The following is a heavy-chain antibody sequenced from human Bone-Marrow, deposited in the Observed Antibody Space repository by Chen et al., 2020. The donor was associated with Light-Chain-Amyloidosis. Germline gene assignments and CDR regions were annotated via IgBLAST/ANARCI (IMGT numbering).Heavy chain of an antibody. Sequence: EVQLEQSGPEVKKPGESLKISCKGSGYTFPNYWIGWVRQMPGKGLAWMGVIYPDDADARYSPSFEGQGTISADKSITTAYLQWRSLKASDTAMYYCARRRDGYNFDYWGQGTLVTVSS. CDR3: ARRRDGYNFDY. CDR2: IYPDDADA. J-gene: IGHJ4*02. CDR1: GYTFPNYW. V-gene: IGHV5-51*01. D-gene: IGHD5-12*01.